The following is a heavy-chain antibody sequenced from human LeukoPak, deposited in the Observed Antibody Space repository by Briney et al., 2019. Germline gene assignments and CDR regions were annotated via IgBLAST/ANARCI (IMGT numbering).Heavy chain of an antibody. CDR1: GFTFEDYA. D-gene: IGHD2-2*01. CDR2: ISWNSGSI. Sequence: GGSLRLSCAASGFTFEDYARHWVRQAPGKGLEWISGISWNSGSIGYADSVKGRFTISRDNAKNSLYLQMNSLRAEDMALYYCAKDDCSSTSCQIDYWGQGTLVTVSS. J-gene: IGHJ4*02. V-gene: IGHV3-9*03. CDR3: AKDDCSSTSCQIDY.